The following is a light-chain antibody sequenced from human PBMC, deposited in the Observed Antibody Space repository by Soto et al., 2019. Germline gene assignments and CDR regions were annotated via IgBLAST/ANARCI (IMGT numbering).Light chain of an antibody. CDR3: QYYGSSPFT. CDR1: QSVSSSY. J-gene: IGKJ3*01. Sequence: EIVLTQSPGTLSFSPGERATLSCRASQSVSSSYLAWYQQKLGQAPRLLIYGASSRATGIPDRFSGSGSGTDFTLTISRLEPEDFAVYYCQYYGSSPFTFGPGTKVDVK. V-gene: IGKV3-20*01. CDR2: GAS.